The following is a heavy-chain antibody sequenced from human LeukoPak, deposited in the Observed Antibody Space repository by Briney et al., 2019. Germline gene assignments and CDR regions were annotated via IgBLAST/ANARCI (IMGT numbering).Heavy chain of an antibody. Sequence: GGSLRLSCAASGFTFSSYAMSWVRQAPGKGLEWVSAISGSGGSTYYADSVKGRFTISRDNSKNTLYLQMNSLRAEDTAVYYCAKLMTGYYKMNNWFDPWGQGTLVTVSS. V-gene: IGHV3-23*01. CDR2: ISGSGGST. CDR1: GFTFSSYA. CDR3: AKLMTGYYKMNNWFDP. D-gene: IGHD3-9*01. J-gene: IGHJ5*02.